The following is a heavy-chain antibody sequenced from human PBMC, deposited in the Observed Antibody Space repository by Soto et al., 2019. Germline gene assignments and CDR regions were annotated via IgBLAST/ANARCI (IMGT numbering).Heavy chain of an antibody. CDR1: GGSISSYY. Sequence: SETLSLTCTVSGGSISSYYWSWIRQPPGKGLEWIGYIYYIGSTNYNPSLKSRVTISVDTSKNQFSLKLSSVTAADTAVYYCARWGLDYYDSSGYRDYWGQGTLVTVSS. D-gene: IGHD3-22*01. J-gene: IGHJ4*02. V-gene: IGHV4-59*01. CDR3: ARWGLDYYDSSGYRDY. CDR2: IYYIGST.